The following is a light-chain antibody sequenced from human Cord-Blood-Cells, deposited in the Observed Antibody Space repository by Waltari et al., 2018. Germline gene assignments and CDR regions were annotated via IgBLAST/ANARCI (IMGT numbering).Light chain of an antibody. Sequence: QSALTQPASVSGSPGQSITISCTGTSSDVGGYNYVSWYQQHPGKATNLMFYDVSKRPSGVSNRFSGSKSGNTASLTISGLQAEDEADYYCSSYTSSSTWVFGGGTKLTVL. CDR3: SSYTSSSTWV. CDR2: DVS. CDR1: SSDVGGYNY. V-gene: IGLV2-14*01. J-gene: IGLJ3*02.